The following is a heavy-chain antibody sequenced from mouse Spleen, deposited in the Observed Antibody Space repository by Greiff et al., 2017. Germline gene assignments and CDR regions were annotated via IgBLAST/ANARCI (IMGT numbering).Heavy chain of an antibody. V-gene: IGHV2-4*02. CDR2: IWSDGST. Sequence: VQRVESGPGLVAPSQCLSITCTASGYSLTNYAVHWVRQSPGKGLEWLGVIWSDGSTDYNAAFFTRLSTSKDNTKSKIFFKKNSLQADDAAIYYCARNVPFAYWGQGTLVTVSA. CDR1: GYSLTNYA. J-gene: IGHJ3*01. CDR3: ARNVPFAY.